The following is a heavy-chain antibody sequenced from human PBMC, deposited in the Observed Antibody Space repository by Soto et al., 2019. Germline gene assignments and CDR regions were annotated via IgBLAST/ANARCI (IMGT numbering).Heavy chain of an antibody. CDR3: ARGLRGMDV. D-gene: IGHD5-12*01. V-gene: IGHV1-69*02. CDR2: IIPILGIA. Sequence: QVQLVQSGAEVKKPGSSVKVSCKASGGTFSSYTISWVRQAPGQGLEWMGRIIPILGIANYAQKFQGRVTITADKATSTAYMELSRLRSEDTAVYSCARGLRGMDVWGQGTTVTVSS. J-gene: IGHJ6*02. CDR1: GGTFSSYT.